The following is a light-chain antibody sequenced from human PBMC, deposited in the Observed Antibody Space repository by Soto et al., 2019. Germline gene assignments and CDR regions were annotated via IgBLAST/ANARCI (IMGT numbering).Light chain of an antibody. Sequence: EIVLTQSAGTLSLSPLQRSTLSFRGSESISRDYLAWYQQRLGQAPRLLTYGASSGATGIPDRFSGSGSGTDFTLTISRLEPEDFAVYYCQYYGSSHSNTFGQGTRLEI. V-gene: IGKV3-20*01. J-gene: IGKJ5*01. CDR1: ESISRDY. CDR2: GAS. CDR3: QYYGSSHSNT.